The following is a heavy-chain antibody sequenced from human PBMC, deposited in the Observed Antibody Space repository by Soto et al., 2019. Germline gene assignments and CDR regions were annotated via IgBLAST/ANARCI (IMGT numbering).Heavy chain of an antibody. CDR3: AKARVRIVGANSFDY. V-gene: IGHV3-30*18. Sequence: GGSLRLSCVGSGFTFRNYGIHWVRQPPGKGLEWAALISDDGDKRYYADSVRGRLIISRDNSKDTLYLQMNSLGPDDTAVYFCAKARVRIVGANSFDYWGQGTPVTVSS. CDR2: ISDDGDKR. D-gene: IGHD1-26*01. J-gene: IGHJ4*02. CDR1: GFTFRNYG.